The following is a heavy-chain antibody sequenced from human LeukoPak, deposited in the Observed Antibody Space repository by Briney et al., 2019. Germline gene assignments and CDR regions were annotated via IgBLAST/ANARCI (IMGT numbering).Heavy chain of an antibody. CDR1: GFTFSSYG. D-gene: IGHD2-2*01. CDR2: IWYDGSNK. CDR3: ARGGYCSTTSCYFPSNYYGMDV. J-gene: IGHJ6*02. Sequence: GRSLRLSCAASGFTFSSYGMHWVRQAPGKGLEWVAVIWYDGSNKYYADSVKGRFTISRDNSKNTLYLQMNSLRAEDTAVYYCARGGYCSTTSCYFPSNYYGMDVWGQGTTVTVSS. V-gene: IGHV3-33*01.